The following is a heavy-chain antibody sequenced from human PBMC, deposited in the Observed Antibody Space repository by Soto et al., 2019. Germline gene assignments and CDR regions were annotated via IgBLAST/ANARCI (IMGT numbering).Heavy chain of an antibody. CDR3: AGTQEGALAF. CDR2: TYYRSKWYN. CDR1: GDSVSSNSAA. Sequence: PSQTLSLTCAISGDSVSSNSAAWNWIRQSPSRGLEWLGRTYYRSKWYNEYAVSVKSRITIKPDTSKNQFSLQLSSVIPEDTAVYYCAGTQEGALAFWGQGXLVTVYS. V-gene: IGHV6-1*01. D-gene: IGHD1-26*01. J-gene: IGHJ4*02.